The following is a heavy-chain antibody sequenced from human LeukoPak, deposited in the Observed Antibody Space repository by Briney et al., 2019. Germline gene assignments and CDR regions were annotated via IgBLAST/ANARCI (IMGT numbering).Heavy chain of an antibody. D-gene: IGHD3-3*01. Sequence: ASVKVSCKASGYTFTSYDINWVRQATGQGLEWMGWMNPNSGNTGYAQKFQGRVTITRNTSISTAYMELSNLRSEDTAVYYCARGKLYYDFWSGYKPRNYFDYWGQGTLVTVSS. CDR2: MNPNSGNT. J-gene: IGHJ4*02. CDR1: GYTFTSYD. CDR3: ARGKLYYDFWSGYKPRNYFDY. V-gene: IGHV1-8*03.